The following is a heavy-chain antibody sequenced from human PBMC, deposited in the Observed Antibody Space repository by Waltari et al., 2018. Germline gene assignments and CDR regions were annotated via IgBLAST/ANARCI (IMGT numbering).Heavy chain of an antibody. CDR2: IDYSGSS. CDR1: YWSISRRSYY. D-gene: IGHD3-16*01. J-gene: IGHJ4*02. Sequence: QQESGPSLVKPSETLSLTCTVSYWSISRRSYYWGWIRLAPGKGLEWIGHIDYSGSSYHNPSLKSRITMSVDSSKNQFSLTLSSVTAADTAVYYCARVLIRTSGLNFDSWGQGSLGTVSS. V-gene: IGHV4-39*07. CDR3: ARVLIRTSGLNFDS.